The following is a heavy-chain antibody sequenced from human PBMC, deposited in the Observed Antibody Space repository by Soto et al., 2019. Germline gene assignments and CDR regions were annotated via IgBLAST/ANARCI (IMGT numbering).Heavy chain of an antibody. V-gene: IGHV3-23*01. CDR2: ISGSGGNT. J-gene: IGHJ4*02. D-gene: IGHD3-3*01. CDR3: AKGKANSVFGVDTLFDY. Sequence: GGSLRLSCAASGFTFSNHAMSWVRQAPGKGLEWVSLISGSGGNTNYADSVRGRFTISRDNSKETVYLQMNSLRADDTAVYYCAKGKANSVFGVDTLFDYWGQGTLVTVSS. CDR1: GFTFSNHA.